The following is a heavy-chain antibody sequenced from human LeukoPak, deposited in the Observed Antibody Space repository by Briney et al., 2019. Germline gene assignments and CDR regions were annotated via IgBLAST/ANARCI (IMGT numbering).Heavy chain of an antibody. Sequence: GPVKVSCQVSGYTLTELSMHWVRQAPGKGREWMGGFDPEDGETIYAQKFQGRVTMTEDTSTDTAYMELSSLRSEDTAVYYCATSQGIGDFADYWGQGTLVTVSS. CDR3: ATSQGIGDFADY. CDR1: GYTLTELS. CDR2: FDPEDGET. J-gene: IGHJ4*02. V-gene: IGHV1-24*01. D-gene: IGHD2-15*01.